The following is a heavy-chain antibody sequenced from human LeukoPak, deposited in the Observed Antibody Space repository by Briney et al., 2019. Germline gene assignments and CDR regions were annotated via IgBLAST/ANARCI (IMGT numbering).Heavy chain of an antibody. V-gene: IGHV3-21*01. CDR2: ISSSSSYI. CDR1: GFTFSSYS. CDR3: ARDHSSGWYWFDP. D-gene: IGHD6-19*01. Sequence: PGGSLRLSCAVSGFTFSSYSMNWARQAPGKGVEWVSSISSSSSYIYYADSVKGRFTISRDNAKNSLYLQMNSLRAEDTAVYYCARDHSSGWYWFDPWGQGTLVTVSS. J-gene: IGHJ5*02.